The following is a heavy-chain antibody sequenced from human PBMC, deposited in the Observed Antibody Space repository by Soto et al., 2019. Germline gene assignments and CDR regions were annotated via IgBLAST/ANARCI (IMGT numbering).Heavy chain of an antibody. CDR2: ISYNGKYE. CDR1: GFTFSTYT. Sequence: QVHLVESGGGVVQPGRSLRLSCAASGFTFSTYTMHWVRQAPGKGLEWVADISYNGKYEYYADSVKGRFTISRDNSKSTLYLQMNSLTPEDTAVYYGPTTPGGAAYWGQGTLVTVSS. CDR3: PTTPGGAAY. J-gene: IGHJ4*02. D-gene: IGHD6-25*01. V-gene: IGHV3-30*04.